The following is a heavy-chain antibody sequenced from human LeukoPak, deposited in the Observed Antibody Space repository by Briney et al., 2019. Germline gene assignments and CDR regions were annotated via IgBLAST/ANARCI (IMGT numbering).Heavy chain of an antibody. J-gene: IGHJ4*02. CDR2: ISGSDGAT. CDR1: GFTFSNYG. D-gene: IGHD5-12*01. CDR3: AKDSPVATF. V-gene: IGHV3-23*01. Sequence: GGSLRLSCAASGFTFSNYGMSWVRQAPGKGLDWVSAISGSDGATYYADSVKGRFTISRDNSKNTLYLQMNSLRAEDTAVYYCAKDSPVATFWGQGTLDTVSS.